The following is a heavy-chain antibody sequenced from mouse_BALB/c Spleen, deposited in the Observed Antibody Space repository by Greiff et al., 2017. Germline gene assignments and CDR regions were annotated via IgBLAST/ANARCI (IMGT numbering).Heavy chain of an antibody. CDR3: AREGYYGAMDY. CDR2: IYPGNVNT. Sequence: QVQLKQSGPELVKPGASVRISCKASGYTFTSYYIHWVKQRPGQGLEWIGWIYPGNVNTKYNEKFKGKATLTADKSSSTAYMQLSSLTSEDSAVYFCAREGYYGAMDYWGQGTSVTVSS. D-gene: IGHD1-1*01. CDR1: GYTFTSYY. V-gene: IGHV1S56*01. J-gene: IGHJ4*01.